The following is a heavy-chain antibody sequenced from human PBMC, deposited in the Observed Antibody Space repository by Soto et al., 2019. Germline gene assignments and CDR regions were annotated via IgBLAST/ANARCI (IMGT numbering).Heavy chain of an antibody. Sequence: SETLSLTCTVSGGSISSYYWSWIRQPPGKGLEWIGYIYYSGSTNYNPSLKSRVTISVDTSKNQFSLNLSSVTAADTAVYYCASALYCSGGSCSFDPWGQGTLVTVSS. CDR1: GGSISSYY. D-gene: IGHD2-15*01. V-gene: IGHV4-59*08. CDR3: ASALYCSGGSCSFDP. J-gene: IGHJ5*02. CDR2: IYYSGST.